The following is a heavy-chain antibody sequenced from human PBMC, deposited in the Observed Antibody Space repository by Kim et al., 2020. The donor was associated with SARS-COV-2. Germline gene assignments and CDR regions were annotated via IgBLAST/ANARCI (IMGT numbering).Heavy chain of an antibody. Sequence: SETLSLTCTVSGGSISSYYWSWIRQPPGKGLEWIGDIYYSGSTDYNPSLKSRVTISVDTSKNKFSLQLSSVTAADTAVYYCARGFDYWAQGSLGTVSS. CDR2: IYYSGST. CDR3: ARGFDY. V-gene: IGHV4-59*01. CDR1: GGSISSYY. J-gene: IGHJ4*02.